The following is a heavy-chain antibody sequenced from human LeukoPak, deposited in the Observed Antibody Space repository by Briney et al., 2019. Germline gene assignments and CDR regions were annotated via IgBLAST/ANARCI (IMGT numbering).Heavy chain of an antibody. Sequence: SETLSLTCTVSGGSISGGSYYWSWIRQPAGKGLEWIGRIYTSGSTNYNPSLKSRVTISVDTSKNQFSLKLSSVTAADTAVYYCARADFWSGPDVWGKGTTVTVSS. V-gene: IGHV4-61*02. J-gene: IGHJ6*04. CDR1: GGSISGGSYY. CDR3: ARADFWSGPDV. CDR2: IYTSGST. D-gene: IGHD3-3*01.